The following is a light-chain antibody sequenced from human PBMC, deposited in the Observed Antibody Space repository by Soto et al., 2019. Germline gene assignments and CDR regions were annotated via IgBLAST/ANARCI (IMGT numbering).Light chain of an antibody. CDR3: QQYKNWPPT. J-gene: IGKJ5*01. V-gene: IGKV3-11*01. CDR2: DAY. Sequence: EIVLTQSPAILSFSPGERANLSRRASQSVSNYLAWYQQKPGQATRALIYDAYKRATGVTARFSGSGSGTDFTLTISSLEPEDFASYHCQQYKNWPPTFGQGTRLEI. CDR1: QSVSNY.